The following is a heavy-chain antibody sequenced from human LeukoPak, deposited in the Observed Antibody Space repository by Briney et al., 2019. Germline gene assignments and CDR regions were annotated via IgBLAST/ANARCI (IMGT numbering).Heavy chain of an antibody. CDR2: INPNSGGT. Sequence: GASVKVSCKASGYTFTGYYMHWVRQAPGQGLEWMGWINPNSGGTNYAQKFQGRVTMTRDTSISTAYMDLSSLRSDDTAVYYCARASPQGQPSRGPWYSSGWFQYYYYYYMDVWGKGTTVTISS. J-gene: IGHJ6*03. CDR3: ARASPQGQPSRGPWYSSGWFQYYYYYYMDV. D-gene: IGHD6-19*01. V-gene: IGHV1-2*02. CDR1: GYTFTGYY.